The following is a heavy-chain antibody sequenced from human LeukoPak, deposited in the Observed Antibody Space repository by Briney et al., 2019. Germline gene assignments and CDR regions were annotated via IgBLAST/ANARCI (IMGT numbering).Heavy chain of an antibody. CDR2: INPSEGRS. Sequence: ASVKVSCKASGYTFTIYYMHWVRQAPGQGLEWVGIINPSEGRSNYAQKFRGRVTMTRDMDTSTVYMDLSSLKSEDTALYYCARDLSAGGNIIRVGSWGQGTQVNVFS. V-gene: IGHV1-46*01. CDR3: ARDLSAGGNIIRVGS. D-gene: IGHD3-10*01. J-gene: IGHJ5*01. CDR1: GYTFTIYY.